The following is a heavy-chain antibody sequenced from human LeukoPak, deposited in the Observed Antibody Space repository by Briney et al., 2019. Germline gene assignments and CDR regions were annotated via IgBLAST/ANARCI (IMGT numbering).Heavy chain of an antibody. CDR3: AKAPPAATNYYYGMDG. D-gene: IGHD2-15*01. CDR1: GFTFNNYA. V-gene: IGHV3-23*01. J-gene: IGHJ6*02. Sequence: GGSLRLSCAASGFTFNNYAMTWVRQAPGKGLEWVSAVSGRGDATYYADSVKGRFTISRDDSKNTLYLQMNSLRAEDTAVYHCAKAPPAATNYYYGMDGWGQGTTVTVSS. CDR2: VSGRGDAT.